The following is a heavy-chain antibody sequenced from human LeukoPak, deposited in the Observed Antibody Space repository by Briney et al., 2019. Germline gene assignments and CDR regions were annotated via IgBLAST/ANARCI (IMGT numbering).Heavy chain of an antibody. D-gene: IGHD2/OR15-2a*01. CDR3: ARTIPGSYFLFDS. Sequence: ASVTVSCKASEYTFIDYYIHWVRQAPGQGLQWLGWIDPNNGATTYAQRFQGRGTMTRDTSIRTAYMELSRLRSDDTALYYCARTIPGSYFLFDSWGQGTLVTVSS. CDR2: IDPNNGAT. J-gene: IGHJ4*02. CDR1: EYTFIDYY. V-gene: IGHV1-2*02.